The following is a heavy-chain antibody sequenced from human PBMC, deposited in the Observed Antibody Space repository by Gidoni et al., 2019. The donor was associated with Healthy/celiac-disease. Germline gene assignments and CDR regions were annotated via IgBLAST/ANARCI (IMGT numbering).Heavy chain of an antibody. CDR1: GSTFSSYA. CDR2: ISGSGGST. J-gene: IGHJ3*02. D-gene: IGHD6-19*01. CDR3: AKDGGWFDAFDI. V-gene: IGHV3-23*01. Sequence: EVQLLESGGGLVQPGGSLRLPCAASGSTFSSYAMSWVRQAPGKGLEWVSAISGSGGSTYYADSVKGRFTISRDNSKNTLYLQMNSLRAEDTAVYYCAKDGGWFDAFDIWGQGTMVTVSS.